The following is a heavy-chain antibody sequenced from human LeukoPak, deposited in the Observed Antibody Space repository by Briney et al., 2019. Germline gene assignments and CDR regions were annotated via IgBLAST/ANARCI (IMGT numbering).Heavy chain of an antibody. J-gene: IGHJ4*02. V-gene: IGHV4-39*01. CDR2: IYYSGST. CDR3: ATCIAVAGRIDS. D-gene: IGHD6-19*01. CDR1: GGSISSSRYY. Sequence: SETLSLTCTVSGGSISSSRYYWDWIRQPPGKGLEWIGSIYYSGSTYYNPSLKSRVTISVDTSKNQFSLKLCSVTAADTAVYYCATCIAVAGRIDSWGQGTLVTVSS.